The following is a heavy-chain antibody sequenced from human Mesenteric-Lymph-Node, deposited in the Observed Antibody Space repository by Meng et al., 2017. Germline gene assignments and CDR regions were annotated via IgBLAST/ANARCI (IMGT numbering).Heavy chain of an antibody. CDR1: GLTFGRYW. D-gene: IGHD6-13*01. CDR2: INSDGSGT. Sequence: GESLKISCAASGLTFGRYWMHWVRQTPGRGLVWVSCINSDGSGTNYADSVKGRFTISRDNAKNSLYLQMNSLRAEDTAVYYCARAAAGYYFDYWGQGTLVTVSS. CDR3: ARAAAGYYFDY. J-gene: IGHJ4*02. V-gene: IGHV3-74*01.